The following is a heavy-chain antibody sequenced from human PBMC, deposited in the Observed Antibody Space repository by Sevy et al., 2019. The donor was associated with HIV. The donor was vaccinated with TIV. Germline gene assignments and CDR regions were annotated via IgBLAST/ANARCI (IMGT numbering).Heavy chain of an antibody. CDR2: IWYDGSNK. CDR1: GFTFSSYG. D-gene: IGHD2-2*01. J-gene: IGHJ6*03. V-gene: IGHV3-33*01. CDR3: ARDRGEVVPAAINHYYYYMDV. Sequence: GGSLRLSCAASGFTFSSYGMHWVHQAPGKGLEWVAVIWYDGSNKYYADSVKGRFTISRDNSKNTLYLQMNSLRAEDTAVYYCARDRGEVVPAAINHYYYYMDVWGKGTTVTVSS.